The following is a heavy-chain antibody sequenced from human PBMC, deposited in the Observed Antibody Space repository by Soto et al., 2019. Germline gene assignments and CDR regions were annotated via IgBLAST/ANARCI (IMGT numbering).Heavy chain of an antibody. CDR2: IYTSGST. V-gene: IGHV4-4*07. D-gene: IGHD3-22*01. CDR1: GGSISNYY. J-gene: IGHJ4*02. CDR3: ARYSSGYLWYFDY. Sequence: QVQLQESGPGLVKPSETLSLTCTVSGGSISNYYWSWIRQPAGKGLEWIGRIYTSGSTNYNPSLKSRVTMSVDTSGNQFSLELNSVTAADTAVYYCARYSSGYLWYFDYWGQGTLVTVSS.